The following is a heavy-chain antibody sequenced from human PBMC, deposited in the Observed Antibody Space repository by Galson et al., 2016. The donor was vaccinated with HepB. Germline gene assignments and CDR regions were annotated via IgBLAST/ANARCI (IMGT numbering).Heavy chain of an antibody. CDR1: GFTFRTYA. CDR3: AGSTQLWDAFDI. CDR2: ISGSGNSA. Sequence: SLRLSHAASGFTFRTYAMNWVRQAPGKGREWVSVISGSGNSAYYEDPVKGRFTISRDNSKNTLHMQMNSLRAEDTAVYSCAGSTQLWDAFDIWGQGTMVPVSS. D-gene: IGHD3-16*01. J-gene: IGHJ3*02. V-gene: IGHV3-23*01.